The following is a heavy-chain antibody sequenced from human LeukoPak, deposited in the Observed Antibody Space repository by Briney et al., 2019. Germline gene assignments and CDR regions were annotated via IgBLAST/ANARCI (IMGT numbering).Heavy chain of an antibody. Sequence: PGRSLRLSCTASGFTFGDYAMSWFRQAPGKRLEWVGFITSKAYGGTTEYAASVKGRFTISRDDSKSVAYLQMNSLKTEDTAVYYCTRVGQLAGHDAFDIWSQGTMVTVSS. D-gene: IGHD6-13*01. CDR2: ITSKAYGGTT. CDR1: GFTFGDYA. J-gene: IGHJ3*02. V-gene: IGHV3-49*03. CDR3: TRVGQLAGHDAFDI.